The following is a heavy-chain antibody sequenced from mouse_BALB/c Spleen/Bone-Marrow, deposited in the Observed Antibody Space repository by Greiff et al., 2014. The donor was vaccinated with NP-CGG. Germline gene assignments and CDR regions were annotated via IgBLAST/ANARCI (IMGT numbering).Heavy chain of an antibody. J-gene: IGHJ3*01. CDR3: AGNGYYGWIAY. D-gene: IGHD2-3*01. CDR1: RFDFSRYW. Sequence: EVKLVESGGGLVQPGGSLKLSCAASRFDFSRYWMTWVRQAPGKGLEWIGEINPESSTINYTPSLEDKFIISRDNAKNTLYLQMSKVRSEDTALYYCAGNGYYGWIAYWGQGTPVTVSA. V-gene: IGHV4-1*02. CDR2: INPESSTI.